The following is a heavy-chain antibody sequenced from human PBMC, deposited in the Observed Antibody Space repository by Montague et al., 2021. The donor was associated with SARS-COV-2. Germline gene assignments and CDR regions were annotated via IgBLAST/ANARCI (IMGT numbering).Heavy chain of an antibody. J-gene: IGHJ4*02. D-gene: IGHD3/OR15-3a*01. CDR1: GDSISSANYQ. CDR2: ISHSGSA. V-gene: IGHV4-39*01. Sequence: SETLSLTCNVSGDSISSANYQWAWFRQPPGKGLQWVGSISHSGSAYYNPSLKSRLTISVDMSKRLFSLDVESVAVADTASYYCARQVGDFWTGFYVDSWGQGTLVTVSS. CDR3: ARQVGDFWTGFYVDS.